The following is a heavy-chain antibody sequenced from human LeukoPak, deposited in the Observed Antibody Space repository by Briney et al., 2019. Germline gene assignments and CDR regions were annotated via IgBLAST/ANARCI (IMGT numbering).Heavy chain of an antibody. Sequence: SENLSLTCAVYGGSFSGYYWSWIRQPPGKGLEWIGEINHSGSTNYNPSLKSRVTISLDTSKSQFSLRLSSVTAADTALYYCARGPPPYGMDVWGQGTTVTVSS. CDR1: GGSFSGYY. CDR2: INHSGST. J-gene: IGHJ6*02. V-gene: IGHV4-34*01. CDR3: ARGPPPYGMDV.